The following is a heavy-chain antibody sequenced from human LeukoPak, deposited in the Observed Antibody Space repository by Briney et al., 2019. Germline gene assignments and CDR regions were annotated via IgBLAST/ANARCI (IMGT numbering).Heavy chain of an antibody. CDR1: GFTFDDYG. CDR3: ARGGGSDNPEYFHH. D-gene: IGHD1-26*01. Sequence: PGGSLRLSCAASGFTFDDYGMSWVRQAPGKGLEWVSDINWNGGSTRYAGSVKGRFTISRDNAKNSLYLQMNSLRDEDTALYHCARGGGSDNPEYFHHWGQGTLVTVSS. CDR2: INWNGGST. J-gene: IGHJ1*01. V-gene: IGHV3-20*01.